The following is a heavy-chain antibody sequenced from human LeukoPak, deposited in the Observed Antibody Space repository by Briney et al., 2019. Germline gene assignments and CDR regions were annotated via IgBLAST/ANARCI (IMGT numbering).Heavy chain of an antibody. J-gene: IGHJ5*02. Sequence: GGSLRLSCAASGFTFSSYWMHWVRQAPGKGLVWVSRINTDGSSTSYADSVKGRFTISGDSAKNTLYLQMNSLRAEDTAVYYCARGVVVVAANLNWFDPWGQGTLVTVSS. D-gene: IGHD2-15*01. CDR2: INTDGSST. CDR3: ARGVVVVAANLNWFDP. V-gene: IGHV3-74*01. CDR1: GFTFSSYW.